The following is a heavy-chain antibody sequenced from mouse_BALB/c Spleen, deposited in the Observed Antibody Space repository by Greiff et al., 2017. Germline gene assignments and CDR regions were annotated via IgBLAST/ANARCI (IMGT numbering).Heavy chain of an antibody. CDR3: ARDYYGRTHAMDY. CDR1: GFTFSSYA. D-gene: IGHD1-1*01. J-gene: IGHJ4*01. Sequence: EVMLVESGGGLVKPGGSLKLSCAASGFTFSSYAMSWVRQTPEKRLEWVASISSGGSTYYPDSVKGRFTISRDNARNILYLQMSSLRSEDTAMYYCARDYYGRTHAMDYWGQGTSVTVSS. V-gene: IGHV5-6-5*01. CDR2: ISSGGST.